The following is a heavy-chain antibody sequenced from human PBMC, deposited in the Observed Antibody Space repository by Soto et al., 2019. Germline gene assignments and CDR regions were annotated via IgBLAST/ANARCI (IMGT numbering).Heavy chain of an antibody. CDR2: INHSGST. CDR3: ARGEEGYGDYVFDY. V-gene: IGHV4-34*01. CDR1: GGSFSGYY. D-gene: IGHD4-17*01. Sequence: ETLSLTCAVYGGSFSGYYWSWIRQPPGKGLEWIGEINHSGSTNYNPSLKSRVTISVDTSKNQFSLKLSSVTAADTAVYYCARGEEGYGDYVFDYWGQGTLVTVSS. J-gene: IGHJ4*02.